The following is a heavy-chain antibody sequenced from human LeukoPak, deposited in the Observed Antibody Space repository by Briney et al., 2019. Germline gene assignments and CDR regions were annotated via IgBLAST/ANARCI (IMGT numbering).Heavy chain of an antibody. V-gene: IGHV3-74*01. D-gene: IGHD4-17*01. CDR1: GFTFSSYE. CDR2: INSDGSTT. J-gene: IGHJ6*03. Sequence: SGGSLRLSCAASGFTFSSYEMNWVRQAPGEGLVWVSRINSDGSTTTYADSVKGRFTISRDNAKNTLYLQMNSLRVEDTAVYYCARSTTHPYYNYMDVWGKGTTVTLSS. CDR3: ARSTTHPYYNYMDV.